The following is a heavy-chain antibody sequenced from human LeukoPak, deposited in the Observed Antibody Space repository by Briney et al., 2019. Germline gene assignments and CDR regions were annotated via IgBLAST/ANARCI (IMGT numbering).Heavy chain of an antibody. Sequence: ASVKVSCKASGYTFTGYYMHWVRQAPGQGLEWMGWINPNSGGTNYAQKFQGRVTMTRDTSIGTACMELSRLRSDDTAVYYCARVSYGGNRDAFDIWGQGTMVTVSS. D-gene: IGHD4-17*01. J-gene: IGHJ3*02. CDR3: ARVSYGGNRDAFDI. V-gene: IGHV1-2*02. CDR1: GYTFTGYY. CDR2: INPNSGGT.